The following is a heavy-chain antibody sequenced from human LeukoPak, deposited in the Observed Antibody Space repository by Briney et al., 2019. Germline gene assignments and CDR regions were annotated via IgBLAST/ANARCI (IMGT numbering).Heavy chain of an antibody. CDR2: IWYDGSNK. D-gene: IGHD3-22*01. Sequence: GGALRLSCAASGFTFSSYGMHWVRQAPGKGLEWVAVIWYDGSNKYYTDSVKGRFTISRDNSKNTLYLQMNGLRAEETAVYYCAKGAPYEPEWGQGTLVTVSS. CDR3: AKGAPYEPE. V-gene: IGHV3-33*06. J-gene: IGHJ4*02. CDR1: GFTFSSYG.